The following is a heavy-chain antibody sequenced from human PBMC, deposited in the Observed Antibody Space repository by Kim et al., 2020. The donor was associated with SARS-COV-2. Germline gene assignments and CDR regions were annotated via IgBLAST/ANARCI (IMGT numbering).Heavy chain of an antibody. CDR2: IKTDGREK. D-gene: IGHD5-12*01. CDR1: GFSFSNYW. CDR3: ARGGYRNFDF. V-gene: IGHV3-7*01. J-gene: IGHJ4*02. Sequence: GGSLRLSCAASGFSFSNYWMSWVRQAPGKGLEWVANIKTDGREKNYVDSVKGRFTISRDNAKSSLYLQMNFLTADDTAVFSCARGGYRNFDFWGQGT.